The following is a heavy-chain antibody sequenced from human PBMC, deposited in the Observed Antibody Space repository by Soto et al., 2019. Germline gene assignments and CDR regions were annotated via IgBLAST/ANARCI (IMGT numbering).Heavy chain of an antibody. CDR3: ATGQINSGSHIFDY. V-gene: IGHV1-24*01. CDR1: GDTINELS. D-gene: IGHD1-26*01. J-gene: IGHJ4*02. Sequence: GVSAKVSCKVCGDTINELSMHWVRHETGKGLEWMGGFDPEDGETIYAQKFQGRVTMTEDTSTDTAYMELSSLRSEDTAVYYCATGQINSGSHIFDYWGQGTLVTVSS. CDR2: FDPEDGET.